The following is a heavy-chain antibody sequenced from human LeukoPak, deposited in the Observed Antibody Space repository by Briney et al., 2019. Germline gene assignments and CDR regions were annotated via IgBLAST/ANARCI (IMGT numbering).Heavy chain of an antibody. D-gene: IGHD6-6*01. J-gene: IGHJ4*02. V-gene: IGHV1-69*13. CDR1: GGTFSSYA. CDR2: IIPIFGTA. Sequence: ASVKVSCKASGGTFSSYAISWVRQAPGQGLEWMGGIIPIFGTANYAQKFQGRVTITADESTSTAYMELSSLRSEDTAVYYCARIQKRGRLVADSTYYFDYWGQGTLVTVSS. CDR3: ARIQKRGRLVADSTYYFDY.